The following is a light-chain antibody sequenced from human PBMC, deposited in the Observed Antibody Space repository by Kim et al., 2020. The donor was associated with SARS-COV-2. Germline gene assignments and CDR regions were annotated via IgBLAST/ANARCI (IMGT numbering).Light chain of an antibody. CDR3: QQYGNSIT. J-gene: IGKJ5*01. Sequence: SSAGERATLSCRASQSVSSSYLAWYQQKPGHAPRLFIYRTSRRATGIPHMFSGSWSGTYFTLTISILEPEDFAVYYCQQYGNSITFGQGTRLEIK. CDR1: QSVSSSY. V-gene: IGKV3-20*01. CDR2: RTS.